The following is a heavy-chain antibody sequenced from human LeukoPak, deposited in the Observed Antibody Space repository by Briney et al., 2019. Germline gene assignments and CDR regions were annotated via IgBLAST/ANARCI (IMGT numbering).Heavy chain of an antibody. Sequence: SETLSLTCTVSGGSISSYYWSWIRQPAGKGLEWIGRIYTSGSTNYNPSLKSRVTMSVDTSKNQFSLKLSSVTAADTAVYYCAREFITIFGVATFVWFDPWGQGTLVTVSS. CDR1: GGSISSYY. D-gene: IGHD3-3*01. CDR3: AREFITIFGVATFVWFDP. J-gene: IGHJ5*02. V-gene: IGHV4-4*07. CDR2: IYTSGST.